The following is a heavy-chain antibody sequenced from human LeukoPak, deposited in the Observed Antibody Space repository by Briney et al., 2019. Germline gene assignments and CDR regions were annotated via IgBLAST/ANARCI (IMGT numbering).Heavy chain of an antibody. CDR1: GFTFSSYA. J-gene: IGHJ5*02. V-gene: IGHV3-30*04. CDR2: ISYDGSNK. CDR3: ARERYCGGDCYSNWFDP. D-gene: IGHD2-21*02. Sequence: GRSLRLSCAASGFTFSSYAMHWVRQAPGKGLEWVAVISYDGSNKYYADSVRGRFTISRDNSKNTLYLQMNSLRVEDTAVFYCARERYCGGDCYSNWFDPWGQGTLVTVSS.